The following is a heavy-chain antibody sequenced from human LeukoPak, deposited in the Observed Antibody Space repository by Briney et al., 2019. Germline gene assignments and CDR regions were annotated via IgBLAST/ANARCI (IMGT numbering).Heavy chain of an antibody. J-gene: IGHJ4*02. CDR1: GFTFDDYA. V-gene: IGHV3-43*02. Sequence: PGGSLRLSCAASGFTFDDYAMHWVRQAPGKVLEWVSFISGDCGSTYYADSVKGRFTISRDNSKNSLYLQMNSLRTEDTALYYCAKALDYGDYEYFGYWGQGTLVTVSS. D-gene: IGHD4-17*01. CDR3: AKALDYGDYEYFGY. CDR2: ISGDCGST.